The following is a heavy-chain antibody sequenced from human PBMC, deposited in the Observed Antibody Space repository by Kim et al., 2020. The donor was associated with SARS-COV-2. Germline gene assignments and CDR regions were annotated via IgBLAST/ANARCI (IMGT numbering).Heavy chain of an antibody. D-gene: IGHD6-6*01. V-gene: IGHV3-48*03. J-gene: IGHJ4*02. CDR3: ARDKPFMSGGGSSSPFDY. CDR2: ISSSGSTI. Sequence: GGSLRLSCAASGFTFSSYEMNWVRQAPGKGLEWVSYISSSGSTIYYADSVKGRFTISRDNAKNSLYLQMNSLRAEDTAVYYCARDKPFMSGGGSSSPFDYWGQGTLVTVSS. CDR1: GFTFSSYE.